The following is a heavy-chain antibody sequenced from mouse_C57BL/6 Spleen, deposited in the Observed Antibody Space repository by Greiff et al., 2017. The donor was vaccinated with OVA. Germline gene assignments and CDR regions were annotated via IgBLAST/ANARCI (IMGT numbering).Heavy chain of an antibody. J-gene: IGHJ3*01. V-gene: IGHV1-69*01. CDR2: IDPSDSYT. CDR3: ALHYYGSSPFAY. D-gene: IGHD1-1*01. Sequence: QVQLKQPGAELVMPGASVKLSCKASGYTFTSYWMHWVKQRPGQGLEWIGEIDPSDSYTNYNQKFKGKSTLTVDKSSSTAYMQLSSLTSEDSAVYYCALHYYGSSPFAYWGQGTLVTVSA. CDR1: GYTFTSYW.